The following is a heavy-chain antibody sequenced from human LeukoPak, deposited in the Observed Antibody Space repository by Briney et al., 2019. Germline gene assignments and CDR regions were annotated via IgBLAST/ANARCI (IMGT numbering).Heavy chain of an antibody. CDR1: GGSVSSGSYY. V-gene: IGHV4-61*01. Sequence: SDTLSLTCTVSGGSVSSGSYYWSWIRQPPGKGLEWIGYIYYSGSTNYNPSLKSRVTISVDTSKNQFSLKLNSVTAADTAVYYCARVVAVAGKRFDPWGQGTLVTVSS. D-gene: IGHD6-19*01. CDR3: ARVVAVAGKRFDP. J-gene: IGHJ5*02. CDR2: IYYSGST.